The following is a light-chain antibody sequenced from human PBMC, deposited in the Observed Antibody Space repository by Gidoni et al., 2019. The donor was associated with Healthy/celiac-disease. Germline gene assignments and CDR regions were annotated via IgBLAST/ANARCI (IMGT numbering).Light chain of an antibody. J-gene: IGKJ3*01. CDR3: QQYYSTPT. Sequence: DIVMTPSPDSLAVSLGERATINCKSSQSVLYSSNNKNYLAWYQQKPGQPPKLLIYWASTRESGVPDRFSGSGSGTDFTLTISSLQAEDVAVYYCQQYYSTPTFGPGTKVEIK. CDR2: WAS. CDR1: QSVLYSSNNKNY. V-gene: IGKV4-1*01.